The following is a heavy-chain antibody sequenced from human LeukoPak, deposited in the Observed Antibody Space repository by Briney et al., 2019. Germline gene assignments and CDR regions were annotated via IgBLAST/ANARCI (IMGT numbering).Heavy chain of an antibody. CDR3: ARKFGDY. CDR1: GASISSYY. D-gene: IGHD3-10*01. CDR2: IYYRGST. J-gene: IGHJ4*02. V-gene: IGHV4-59*08. Sequence: PSETLSLTCPVSGASISSYYWSWIRQPPGKGLEWIGYIYYRGSTNYNPSLKSRVTMSVDTSKNKFSLKLSSVTAADTAVYYCARKFGDYWGQGTLVTVSS.